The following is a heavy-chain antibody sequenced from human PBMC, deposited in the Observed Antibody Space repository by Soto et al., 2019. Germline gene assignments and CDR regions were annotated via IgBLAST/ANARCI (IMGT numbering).Heavy chain of an antibody. Sequence: EVQLLESGGGLVQPGGSLRLSCAASGFTFSSYAMSWVRQAPGKGLEWVSAISGSGGSTYYADSVKGRFTISRDNSKNTLYRQMNSLRAEDTAVYYCAKDRKDWNYSFDLVRYWGQGTLVTVSS. V-gene: IGHV3-23*01. CDR3: AKDRKDWNYSFDLVRY. CDR1: GFTFSSYA. J-gene: IGHJ4*02. CDR2: ISGSGGST. D-gene: IGHD1-7*01.